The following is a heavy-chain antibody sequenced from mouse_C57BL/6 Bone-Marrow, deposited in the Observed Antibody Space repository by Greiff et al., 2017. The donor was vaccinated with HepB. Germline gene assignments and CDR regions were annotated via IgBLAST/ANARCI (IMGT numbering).Heavy chain of an antibody. J-gene: IGHJ3*01. V-gene: IGHV1-64*01. Sequence: QVQLQQPGAELVKPGASVKLSCKASGYTFTSYWMHWVKQRPGQGLEWIGMIHPNSGSTNYNEKFKSKATLTVDKSSSTAYMQLSSLTSEDSAVYYCAGSLLLYYYGSSWFAYWGQGTLVTVSA. CDR3: AGSLLLYYYGSSWFAY. D-gene: IGHD1-1*01. CDR2: IHPNSGST. CDR1: GYTFTSYW.